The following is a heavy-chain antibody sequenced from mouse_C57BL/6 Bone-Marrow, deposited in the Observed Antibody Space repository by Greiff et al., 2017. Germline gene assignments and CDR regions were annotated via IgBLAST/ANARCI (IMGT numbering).Heavy chain of an antibody. CDR1: GYTFTDYN. V-gene: IGHV1-18*01. J-gene: IGHJ3*01. CDR2: INPNNGGT. Sequence: EVQLQQSGPELVKPGASVKIPCKASGYTFTDYNMDWVKQSHGKSLEWIGDINPNNGGTIYNQKFKGKATLTADKSSSTAYMELRSLTSEDSAVYFCARNRYYYGSPWFAYWGQGTLVTVSA. D-gene: IGHD1-1*01. CDR3: ARNRYYYGSPWFAY.